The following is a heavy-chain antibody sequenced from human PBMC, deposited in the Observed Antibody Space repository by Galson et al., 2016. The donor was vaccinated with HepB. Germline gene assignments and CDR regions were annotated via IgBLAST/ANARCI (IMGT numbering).Heavy chain of an antibody. J-gene: IGHJ4*02. CDR3: ATSMDFWRDYSLDY. CDR1: GFSFRDNY. D-gene: IGHD3-3*01. Sequence: SLRLSCAASGFSFRDNYMSWIRQAPGKGLEWVSYISGTGSTIYYVDSVKGRFTISRDNAKNSLYLQMNSLRADDSAVYYCATSMDFWRDYSLDYWGQGALVTVSS. V-gene: IGHV3-11*01. CDR2: ISGTGSTI.